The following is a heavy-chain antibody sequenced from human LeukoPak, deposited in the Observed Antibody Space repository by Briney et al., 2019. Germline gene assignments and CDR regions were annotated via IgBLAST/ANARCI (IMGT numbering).Heavy chain of an antibody. D-gene: IGHD2-15*01. CDR3: AKDPYRVVVATGNYLDP. J-gene: IGHJ5*02. Sequence: PGGSLRLSCAASGFTVSSIHMVWVRQAPGKGLEWVSVTYTGGNSYYADSVKGRFIISRDISKNTLYLRMNSLRVEDTAVYYCAKDPYRVVVATGNYLDPWGQGTLVTVSS. CDR2: TYTGGNS. V-gene: IGHV3-53*05. CDR1: GFTVSSIH.